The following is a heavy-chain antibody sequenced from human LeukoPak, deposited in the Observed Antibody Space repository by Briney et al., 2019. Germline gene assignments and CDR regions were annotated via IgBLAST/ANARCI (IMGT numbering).Heavy chain of an antibody. CDR3: ARGGARYLDS. D-gene: IGHD3-9*01. Sequence: GGSLRLSCVASGFSFSSYTMSWVRQAPGKGLEWVAKMKEDGSDIHYVDSVKGRFTICRDNAKNSLCLQVSSLRVEDTAIYYCARGGARYLDSWGQGILVTVSS. J-gene: IGHJ4*02. V-gene: IGHV3-7*01. CDR1: GFSFSSYT. CDR2: MKEDGSDI.